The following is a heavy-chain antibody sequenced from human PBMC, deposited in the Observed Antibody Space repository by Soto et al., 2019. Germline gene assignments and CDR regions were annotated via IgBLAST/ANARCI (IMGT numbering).Heavy chain of an antibody. CDR2: IYYNGRT. CDR3: ASGGGGYIFDN. V-gene: IGHV4-59*01. Sequence: PSETLSLTCTVSGVSISDYYWSWIRQSPGKGLEWIAYIYYNGRTNYNPSLKSRVTISVDTSKSQFSLRLNSVTAADTATYICASGGGGYIFDNWGQGILVTVSS. CDR1: GVSISDYY. D-gene: IGHD5-12*01. J-gene: IGHJ4*02.